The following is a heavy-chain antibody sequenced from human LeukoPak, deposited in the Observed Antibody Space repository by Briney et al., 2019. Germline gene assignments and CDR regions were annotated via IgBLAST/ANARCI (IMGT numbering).Heavy chain of an antibody. CDR1: GFTSGSYT. CDR3: ARGDYSNDYRRYYYMNV. Sequence: PGASLRLSCAAAGFTSGSYTMHWVRQGPGKGLEYVSGISSSGGSTYYANSVKGRFTISRDNSKNTLYLQMGSLRAEDMAVYYCARGDYSNDYRRYYYMNVWAKGTTVTVSS. V-gene: IGHV3-64*01. CDR2: ISSSGGST. D-gene: IGHD4-11*01. J-gene: IGHJ6*03.